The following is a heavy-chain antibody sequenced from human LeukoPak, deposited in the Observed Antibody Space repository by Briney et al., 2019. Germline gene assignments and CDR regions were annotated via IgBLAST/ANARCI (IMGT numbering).Heavy chain of an antibody. V-gene: IGHV3-74*01. D-gene: IGHD1-26*01. CDR3: ARGAKWAYYFDY. CDR1: GFTFSRYW. Sequence: PGGSLRLSCAASGFTFSRYWMHWVRQAPGKGLVWVSRISPDGSRTTYADSVKGRFTISRDNAKDTLYLHMNSLTAEDTAVYYCARGAKWAYYFDYWGQGTLVTVSS. CDR2: ISPDGSRT. J-gene: IGHJ4*02.